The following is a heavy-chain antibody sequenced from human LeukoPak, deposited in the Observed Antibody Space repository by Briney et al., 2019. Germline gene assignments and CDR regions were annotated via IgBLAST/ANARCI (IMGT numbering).Heavy chain of an antibody. CDR2: INHSGNT. V-gene: IGHV4-34*01. Sequence: SETLSLTCAVYGGSFSGYYWSWIRQPPEKGLEWIGEINHSGNTNYNPSLKSRVTISVDTSKNQFSLELNSVTAADTAMYYCARGGHDGTSFYNWFDPWGQGTLVTVSS. D-gene: IGHD3-22*01. CDR1: GGSFSGYY. CDR3: ARGGHDGTSFYNWFDP. J-gene: IGHJ5*02.